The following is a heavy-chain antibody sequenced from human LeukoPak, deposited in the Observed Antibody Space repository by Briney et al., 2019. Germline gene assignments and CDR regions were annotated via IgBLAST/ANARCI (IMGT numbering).Heavy chain of an antibody. CDR2: ISAGSGST. CDR3: AKGSWRVIDAMYFDY. V-gene: IGHV3-23*01. CDR1: GFRFSGYG. Sequence: PGGSLRLSCAASGFRFSGYGMSWVRQAPGKGLEWVSSISAGSGSTDYADSVKGRFTISRDDSKTTLYLQMKSLRAEDTAIYYCAKGSWRVIDAMYFDYWGQGTLVTVSS. J-gene: IGHJ4*02. D-gene: IGHD2/OR15-2a*01.